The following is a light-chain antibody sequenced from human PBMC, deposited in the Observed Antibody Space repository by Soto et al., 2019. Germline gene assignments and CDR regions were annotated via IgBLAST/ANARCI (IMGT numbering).Light chain of an antibody. V-gene: IGKV1D-12*01. CDR2: TTS. CDR3: QQANSFRLT. J-gene: IGKJ4*01. Sequence: DIQMTQSPSSVSASVGDRVTITCRASQDINNWLAWYQQKPGKAPKLLIYTTSSLQSGVPSRFSGSGSGTDFTLSISSRQPEDSATYYCQQANSFRLTFGGGIKVEIK. CDR1: QDINNW.